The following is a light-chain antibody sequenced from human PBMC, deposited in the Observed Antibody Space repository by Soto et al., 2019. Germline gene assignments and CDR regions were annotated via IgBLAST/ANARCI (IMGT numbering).Light chain of an antibody. CDR3: QQLSHYPYT. Sequence: DIQLTQSPSFLSASVEDRVTISCRASYAISSSLAWYQQEPGKHPKLLIYDSSTLQTGVPSRFTGSGSGRKFTLTISGLQFGDFATYFCQQLSHYPYTFGQGTKLEI. CDR2: DSS. CDR1: YAISSS. J-gene: IGKJ2*01. V-gene: IGKV1-9*01.